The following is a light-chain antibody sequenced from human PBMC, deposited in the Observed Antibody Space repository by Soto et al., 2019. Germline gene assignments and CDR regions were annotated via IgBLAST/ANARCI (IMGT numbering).Light chain of an antibody. V-gene: IGLV2-14*03. CDR3: SSYTGSRLDV. CDR1: SSDIGGYNY. Sequence: QSALTQPASVSGSPGQSITISCTGSSSDIGGYNYVSWYQQHPGKAPKLMIYGVNNRPSGVSNRFSGSKSGSTASLTISGLQAEDEADYYCSSYTGSRLDVFGTGTKLTVL. J-gene: IGLJ1*01. CDR2: GVN.